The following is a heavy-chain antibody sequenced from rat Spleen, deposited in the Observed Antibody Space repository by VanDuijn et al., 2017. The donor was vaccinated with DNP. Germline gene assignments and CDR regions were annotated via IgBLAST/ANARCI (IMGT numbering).Heavy chain of an antibody. J-gene: IGHJ3*01. CDR1: GFTFSDYY. V-gene: IGHV5-22*01. CDR3: ARLGERLFDY. CDR2: ISYDGGRN. Sequence: EVQLVESGGGLVQPGRSLKLSCAASGFTFSDYYMAWVRQAPTKGLEWVAYISYDGGRNNYGDSVKGRFTISRDNTKSTLYLQMNSLRSEDMATYYCARLGERLFDYWGQGTLVTASS. D-gene: IGHD5-1*01.